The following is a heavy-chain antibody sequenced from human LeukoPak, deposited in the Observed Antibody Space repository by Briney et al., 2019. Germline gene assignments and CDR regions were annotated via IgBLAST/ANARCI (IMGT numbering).Heavy chain of an antibody. D-gene: IGHD3-10*01. CDR1: GFTFSSYW. J-gene: IGHJ4*02. CDR2: IKQDGSEK. CDR3: ARGMSTVYYYFDY. Sequence: GGPLRLSCAASGFTFSSYWMSWVRQAPGKGLEWVANIKQDGSEKYYVDSVKGRFTISRDNAKNSLYLQMNSLRAEDTAVYYCARGMSTVYYYFDYWGQGTLVTVSS. V-gene: IGHV3-7*01.